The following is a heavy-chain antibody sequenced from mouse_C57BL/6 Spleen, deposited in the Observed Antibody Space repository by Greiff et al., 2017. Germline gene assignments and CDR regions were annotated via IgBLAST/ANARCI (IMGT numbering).Heavy chain of an antibody. CDR3: ARQLILPYYFDY. D-gene: IGHD1-1*01. V-gene: IGHV1-42*01. CDR1: GYSFTGYY. J-gene: IGHJ2*01. Sequence: VQLQQSGPELVKPGASVKISCKASGYSFTGYYMNWVKQSPEKSLEWIGEINPSTGGTTYNQKFKAKATLTVDKSSSTAYMQLKSLTSEDSAVXYCARQLILPYYFDYWGQGTTLTVSS. CDR2: INPSTGGT.